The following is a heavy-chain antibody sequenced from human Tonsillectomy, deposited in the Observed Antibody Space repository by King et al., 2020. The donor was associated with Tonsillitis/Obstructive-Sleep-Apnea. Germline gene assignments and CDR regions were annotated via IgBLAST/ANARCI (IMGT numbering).Heavy chain of an antibody. J-gene: IGHJ6*03. Sequence: QLVQSGAEVKKPGSSVKVSCKASGGTFSSYAISWVRQAPGQGLEWMGRIIPILGIANYAQKFQGRVTITADKSTSTAYMELSSLRSEDTAVYYCAGPRGNCSSTSCPDYYYYYYMDVWGKGTTVTVSS. CDR2: IIPILGIA. D-gene: IGHD2-2*01. CDR1: GGTFSSYA. CDR3: AGPRGNCSSTSCPDYYYYYYMDV. V-gene: IGHV1-69*09.